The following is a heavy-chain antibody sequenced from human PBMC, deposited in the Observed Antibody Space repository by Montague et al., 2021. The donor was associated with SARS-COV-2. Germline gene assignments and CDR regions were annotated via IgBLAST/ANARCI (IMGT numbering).Heavy chain of an antibody. V-gene: IGHV4-31*01. J-gene: IGHJ3*01. CDR3: ARELGGFGA. CDR1: GVSITSCYYF. CDR2: IDNSASS. D-gene: IGHD3-16*01. Sequence: TLSLTCTVSGVSITSCYYFWIRIPQHPGMGLVWIVYIDNSASSHHNPSLTSPVSISIDTSNNQFSLKLTSVTTADTAIYYCARELGGFGAWGQGTMVTVSS.